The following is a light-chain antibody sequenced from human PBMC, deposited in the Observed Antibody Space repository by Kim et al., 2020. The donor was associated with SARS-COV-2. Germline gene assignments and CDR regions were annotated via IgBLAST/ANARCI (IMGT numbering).Light chain of an antibody. Sequence: QSVLTQPPSASGTPGQRVTISCSGSSSNIGSNTVNWYQQLPGTAPKLLIYSNNQRPSGVPDRFSVSKSGTSASLAISGLQSEDEADYYCAAWDASLNGWVFGGGTKLTVL. V-gene: IGLV1-44*01. CDR2: SNN. CDR3: AAWDASLNGWV. J-gene: IGLJ3*02. CDR1: SSNIGSNT.